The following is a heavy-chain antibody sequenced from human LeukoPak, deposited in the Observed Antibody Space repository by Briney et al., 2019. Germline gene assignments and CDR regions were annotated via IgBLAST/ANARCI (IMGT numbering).Heavy chain of an antibody. CDR1: GGSFSGYY. Sequence: SETLSLTCAVYGGSFSGYYWSWIRQPPGKGLEWIGEINHSGSTNYNPSLKSRVTISVDTSKNQFSLKLSSVTAADTAVYYCARLGATPLVDYWGQGTLVTVSS. CDR2: INHSGST. V-gene: IGHV4-34*01. D-gene: IGHD1-26*01. CDR3: ARLGATPLVDY. J-gene: IGHJ4*02.